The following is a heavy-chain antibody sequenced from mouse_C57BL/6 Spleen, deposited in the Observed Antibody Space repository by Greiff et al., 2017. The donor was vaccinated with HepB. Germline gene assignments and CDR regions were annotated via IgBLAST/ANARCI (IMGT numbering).Heavy chain of an antibody. J-gene: IGHJ4*01. CDR3: ARFYDGYYDYAMDY. D-gene: IGHD2-3*01. V-gene: IGHV1-52*01. CDR1: GYTFTSYW. CDR2: IDPSDSET. Sequence: QVQLKESGAELVRPGSSVKLSCKASGYTFTSYWMHWVKQRPIQGLEWIGNIDPSDSETHYNQKFKDKATLTVDKSSSTAYMQLSSLTSEDSAVYYCARFYDGYYDYAMDYWGQGTSVTVSS.